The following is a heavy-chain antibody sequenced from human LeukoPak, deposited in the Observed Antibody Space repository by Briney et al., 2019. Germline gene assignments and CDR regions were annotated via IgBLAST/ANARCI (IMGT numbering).Heavy chain of an antibody. D-gene: IGHD3-3*01. J-gene: IGHJ4*02. CDR2: INHSGST. Sequence: PSETLSLTCAVYGGSFSGYHWSWIRQPPGKGLEWIGEINHSGSTNYNPSLKSRVTISVDTSKNQFSLKLSSVTAADTAVYYCARGTRYYDFWSGPWAGYYFDYWGQGTLVTVSS. CDR1: GGSFSGYH. V-gene: IGHV4-34*01. CDR3: ARGTRYYDFWSGPWAGYYFDY.